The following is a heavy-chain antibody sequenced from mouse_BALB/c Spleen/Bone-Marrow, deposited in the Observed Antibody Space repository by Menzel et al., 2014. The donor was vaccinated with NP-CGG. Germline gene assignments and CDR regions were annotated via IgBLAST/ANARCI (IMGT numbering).Heavy chain of an antibody. J-gene: IGHJ2*01. V-gene: IGHV1-62-2*01. CDR3: ARHFYGTSYFDY. CDR2: FYPGNGNI. D-gene: IGHD1-1*01. CDR1: GYTFTDYI. Sequence: VKLMESGAELVKPGASVKLSCKASGYTFTDYIIHWVKQRPGQGLEWIGWFYPGNGNIKFSEKFNDKATLTADKSSSTVYMELSRLTSEDSAVYFCARHFYGTSYFDYWGQGTTLTVSS.